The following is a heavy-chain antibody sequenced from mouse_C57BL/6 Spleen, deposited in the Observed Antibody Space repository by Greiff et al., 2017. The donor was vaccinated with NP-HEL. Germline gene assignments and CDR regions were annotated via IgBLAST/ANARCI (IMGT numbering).Heavy chain of an antibody. J-gene: IGHJ4*01. CDR3: ARHYYYGSSWDYYAMDY. V-gene: IGHV1-7*01. Sequence: QVQLKQSGAELAKPGASVKLSCKASGYTFTSYWMHWVKQRPGQGLEWIGYINPSSGYTKYNQKFKDKATLTADKSSSTAYMQLSSLTYEDSAVYYCARHYYYGSSWDYYAMDYWGQGTSVTVSS. D-gene: IGHD1-1*01. CDR2: INPSSGYT. CDR1: GYTFTSYW.